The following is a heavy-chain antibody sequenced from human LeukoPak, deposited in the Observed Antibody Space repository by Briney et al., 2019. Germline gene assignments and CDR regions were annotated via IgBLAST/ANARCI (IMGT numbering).Heavy chain of an antibody. V-gene: IGHV4-4*07. Sequence: SETLSLTCSVSGVSMSSGSISSFHWSWLRQPAGKGLEWIGRIYSSERTNYSPSLKSRVTMAVDTSKNQFSLKLSSVTAADTAVYYCARGGGLSSSWYQDDWLDPWGQGTLVTVSS. CDR3: ARGGGLSSSWYQDDWLDP. J-gene: IGHJ5*02. CDR2: IYSSERT. D-gene: IGHD6-13*01. CDR1: GVSMSSGSISSFH.